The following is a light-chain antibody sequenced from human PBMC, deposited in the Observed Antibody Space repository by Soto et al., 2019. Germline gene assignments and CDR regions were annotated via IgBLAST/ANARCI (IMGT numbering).Light chain of an antibody. CDR3: CAYTARTTLSWV. J-gene: IGLJ3*02. CDR2: DVD. V-gene: IGLV2-14*03. Sequence: QSALTQPTSVSGSPGQSITISCTGVSSDIGGYNHVSWHQQHPGKVPRLIIYDVDNRPLGVSNRFSGSQSGNMASLTISGLHAEDEADYYCCAYTARTTLSWVFGGGTKLTVL. CDR1: SSDIGGYNH.